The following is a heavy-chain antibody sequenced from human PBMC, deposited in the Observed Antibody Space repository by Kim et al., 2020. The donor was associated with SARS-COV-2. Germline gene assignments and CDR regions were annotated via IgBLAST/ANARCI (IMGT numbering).Heavy chain of an antibody. D-gene: IGHD3-10*01. CDR2: IYYSGST. CDR3: GELLRFDY. Sequence: SETLSLTCTVSGGSISSSSYYWGWIRQPPGKGLEWIGSIYYSGSTYYNPSLKSRVTISVDTSKNQFSLKLSSVTAADTAVYYCGELLRFDYWGQGTLVTVSS. J-gene: IGHJ4*02. V-gene: IGHV4-39*01. CDR1: GGSISSSSYY.